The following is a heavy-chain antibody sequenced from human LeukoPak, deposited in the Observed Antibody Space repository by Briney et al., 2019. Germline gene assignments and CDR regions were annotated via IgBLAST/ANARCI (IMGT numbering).Heavy chain of an antibody. D-gene: IGHD2-15*01. CDR3: ARAAVAAEEYNWFDP. CDR2: INPSSGST. CDR1: GYTFSSYY. J-gene: IGHJ5*02. Sequence: ASVKVSCKASGYTFSSYYMHWVRQAPGQGLEWMGIINPSSGSTSYAQKFQGRVTMTRDMSTTTVYMELSSLRSEDTAVYYCARAAVAAEEYNWFDPWGQGPLVTVSS. V-gene: IGHV1-46*01.